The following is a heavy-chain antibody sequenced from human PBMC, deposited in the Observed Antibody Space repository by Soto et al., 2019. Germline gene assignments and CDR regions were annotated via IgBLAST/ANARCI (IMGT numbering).Heavy chain of an antibody. J-gene: IGHJ4*02. CDR3: ARRRDCSGGSCYGLDY. CDR2: IYPGDSDT. V-gene: IGHV5-51*01. D-gene: IGHD2-15*01. CDR1: GYSFTSYW. Sequence: GESQKISCKGSGYSFTSYWIGWVRQMPGKGLEWMGIIYPGDSDTRYSPSFQGQVTISADKSISTAYLQWSSLKASDTAMYYCARRRDCSGGSCYGLDYWGQGTLVTVSS.